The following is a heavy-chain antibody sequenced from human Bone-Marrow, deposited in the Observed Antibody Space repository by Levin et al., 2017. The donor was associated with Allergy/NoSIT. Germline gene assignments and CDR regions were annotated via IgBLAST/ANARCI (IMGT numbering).Heavy chain of an antibody. CDR2: VSYSAGT. J-gene: IGHJ3*02. V-gene: IGHV4-59*01. D-gene: IGHD5-18*01. CDR1: GGSMNIYY. CDR3: ARVVGYSYGPRDEFVDI. Sequence: SETLSLTCKVSGGSMNIYYWSWIRQVPGKGLEWIGHVSYSAGTTYNPSLRSRLSISADTSRNQFSLKVRSVTAADTAIYYCARVVGYSYGPRDEFVDIWGQGTMVTVSS.